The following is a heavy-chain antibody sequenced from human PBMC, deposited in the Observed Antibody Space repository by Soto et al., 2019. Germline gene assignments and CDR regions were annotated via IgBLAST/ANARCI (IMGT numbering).Heavy chain of an antibody. CDR2: INAGNGNT. D-gene: IGHD3-22*01. J-gene: IGHJ4*02. Sequence: GASVKVSCKASGYTFTSYAMHWVRQAPGQRLEWMGWINAGNGNTKYSQKFQGRVTITRDTSASTAYMELSSLRSEGTAVYYCAREYYDSSGYYYSLAFDYWGQGTLVTVSS. V-gene: IGHV1-3*01. CDR1: GYTFTSYA. CDR3: AREYYDSSGYYYSLAFDY.